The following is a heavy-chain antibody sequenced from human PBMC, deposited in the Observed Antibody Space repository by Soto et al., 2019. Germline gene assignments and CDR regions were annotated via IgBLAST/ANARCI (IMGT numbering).Heavy chain of an antibody. CDR1: GGSIRSYY. CDR2: IYYSGST. J-gene: IGHJ5*02. V-gene: IGHV4-59*01. CDR3: ARDRLSWFDL. Sequence: SETLSLTCTFSGGSIRSYYWSWIRQPPGKGLEWIGYIYYSGSTNYNPSLKSRVTISVDTSKNQFSLKLSSVTAADTAVYYCARDRLSWFDLWGQGTLVTVSS.